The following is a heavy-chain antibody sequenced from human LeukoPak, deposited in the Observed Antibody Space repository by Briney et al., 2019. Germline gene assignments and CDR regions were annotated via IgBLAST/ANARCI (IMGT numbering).Heavy chain of an antibody. CDR3: ARDLAYSRLDY. Sequence: GGSLRLSCAVSGLTFSSSWMDWVRQAPGKGLEWVAGINPDGNKKYSADSVKGRFTISRDNAENSLYLQMNSLRVEDTAFYYCARDLAYSRLDYWGQGKLVTVSS. V-gene: IGHV3-7*01. CDR1: GLTFSSSW. CDR2: INPDGNKK. J-gene: IGHJ4*02. D-gene: IGHD5-18*01.